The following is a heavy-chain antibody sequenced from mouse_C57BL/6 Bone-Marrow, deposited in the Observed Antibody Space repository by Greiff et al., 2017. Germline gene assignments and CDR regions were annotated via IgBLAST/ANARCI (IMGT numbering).Heavy chain of an antibody. J-gene: IGHJ2*01. CDR3: AKDLLLRYLDY. CDR2: INPSSGYT. V-gene: IGHV1-7*01. D-gene: IGHD1-1*01. CDR1: GYPFTSYW. Sequence: VQLQQSGAELAKPGASVKLSCKASGYPFTSYWMHWVQQRPGQGLEWIGYINPSSGYTKYNQKFKDKATLTADKSSSTAYMQLSSLTYEDSAVYYCAKDLLLRYLDYWGQGATLTVSS.